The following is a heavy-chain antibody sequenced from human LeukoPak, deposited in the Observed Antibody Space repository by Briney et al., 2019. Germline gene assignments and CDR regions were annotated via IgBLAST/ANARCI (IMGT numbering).Heavy chain of an antibody. CDR2: INHSGST. J-gene: IGHJ6*02. V-gene: IGHV4-34*01. CDR3: ARGYGMDV. CDR1: GGSFSGYY. Sequence: SETLSLTCAVYGGSFSGYYWSWIRQPPGKGLEWIGEINHSGSTNYNPSLKSRVTISVDTSKNQFSLKLSSVTAADTAVYYCARGYGMDVWGQGTTVTVPS.